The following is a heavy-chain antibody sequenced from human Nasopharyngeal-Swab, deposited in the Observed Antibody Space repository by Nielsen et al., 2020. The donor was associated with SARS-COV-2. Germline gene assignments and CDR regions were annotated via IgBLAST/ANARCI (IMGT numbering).Heavy chain of an antibody. CDR1: GYTFTSYY. D-gene: IGHD5-12*01. Sequence: ASVKVSCKASGYTFTSYYMHWVRQASGQGLEWMGIINPSGGSTSYAQKFQGRVTMTRDTSTSTVYMELSSLRSEDTAVYYCARGAGGYQTYNWFDPWGQGTLVTVSS. CDR3: ARGAGGYQTYNWFDP. J-gene: IGHJ5*02. V-gene: IGHV1-46*01. CDR2: INPSGGST.